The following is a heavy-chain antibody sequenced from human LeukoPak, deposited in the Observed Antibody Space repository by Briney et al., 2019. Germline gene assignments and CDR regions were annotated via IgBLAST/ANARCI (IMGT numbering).Heavy chain of an antibody. D-gene: IGHD2-2*01. J-gene: IGHJ2*01. CDR2: IKQDGSEK. CDR3: ARGRSCSSTSCYAVWYFDL. V-gene: IGHV3-7*01. CDR1: GFTFSSYW. Sequence: GGSLRLSCAASGFTFSSYWMSWVRQAPGKGLEWVANIKQDGSEKYYVDSVKGRFTISRDNAKNSLYLQMNSLRAEDTAVYYCARGRSCSSTSCYAVWYFDLWGRGTLVTVSS.